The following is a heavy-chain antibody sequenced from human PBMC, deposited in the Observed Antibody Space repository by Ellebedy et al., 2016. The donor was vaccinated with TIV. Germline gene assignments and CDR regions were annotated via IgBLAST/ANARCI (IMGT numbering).Heavy chain of an antibody. Sequence: GESLKISCAASGFTFSDYYVSWIRQAPGKGLEWVSYISSSGSTIYYADSVKGRFTISRDNSKNTLYLQMNSLRAEDTAVYYCARATAGFDYWGQGTLVTVSS. CDR2: ISSSGSTI. V-gene: IGHV3-11*01. D-gene: IGHD1-1*01. CDR3: ARATAGFDY. J-gene: IGHJ4*02. CDR1: GFTFSDYY.